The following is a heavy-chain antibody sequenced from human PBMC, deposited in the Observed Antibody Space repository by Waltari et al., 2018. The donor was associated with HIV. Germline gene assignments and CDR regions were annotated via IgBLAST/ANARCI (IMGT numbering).Heavy chain of an antibody. Sequence: QVQLVQSGAEVKKPGSSVKVSCKASGGTFSSYAISWVRQAPGQGLEWMGGTIPIYGTASVAQKFHGRVTITADESTSTAYMELSSLRAEDTAVYYCARGKGSGSTLDYWRQGTLVTVSS. CDR2: TIPIYGTA. CDR3: ARGKGSGSTLDY. CDR1: GGTFSSYA. J-gene: IGHJ4*02. D-gene: IGHD1-26*01. V-gene: IGHV1-69*01.